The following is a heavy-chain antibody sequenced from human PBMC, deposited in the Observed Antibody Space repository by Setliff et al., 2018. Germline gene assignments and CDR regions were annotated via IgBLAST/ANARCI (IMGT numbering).Heavy chain of an antibody. CDR1: GFSLTTSGVG. CDR3: AHRPGYCFTTTRWNFDY. Sequence: SGPTLVNPTQTLTLTCTFSGFSLTTSGVGAGWIRQPPGKALEWFAIIFWDDDKRYSPSLKNRLTITKDSLKRQVVLTMTNVDPVDTATYYCAHRPGYCFTTTRWNFDYWGQGALVTVSS. V-gene: IGHV2-5*02. CDR2: IFWDDDK. D-gene: IGHD2-2*01. J-gene: IGHJ4*02.